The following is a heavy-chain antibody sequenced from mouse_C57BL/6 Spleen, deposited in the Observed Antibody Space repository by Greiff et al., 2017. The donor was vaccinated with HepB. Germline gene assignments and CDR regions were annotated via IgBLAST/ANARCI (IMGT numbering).Heavy chain of an antibody. V-gene: IGHV1-69*01. D-gene: IGHD4-1*01. Sequence: QVQLKQPGAELVMPGASVKLSCKASGYTFTSYWMHWVKQRPGQGLEWIGEIDPSDSYTNYNQKFKGKSTLTVDKSSSTAYMQLSSLTSEDSAVYYCARGGLTGVYFDYWGQGTTLTVSS. J-gene: IGHJ2*01. CDR1: GYTFTSYW. CDR3: ARGGLTGVYFDY. CDR2: IDPSDSYT.